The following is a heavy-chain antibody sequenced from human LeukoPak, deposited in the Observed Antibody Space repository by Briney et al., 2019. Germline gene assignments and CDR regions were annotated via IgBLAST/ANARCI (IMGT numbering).Heavy chain of an antibody. CDR1: GFTFDDYG. Sequence: GGSLRLSCAASGFTFDDYGMSWVRQAPGEGLEWVSGINWNGGSTGYADSVKGRFTISRDNAKNSLYLQMNSLRAEDTALYHCAREGLVYYDSSEALTPYYMDVWGKGTTVTVSS. V-gene: IGHV3-20*01. CDR2: INWNGGST. J-gene: IGHJ6*03. D-gene: IGHD3-22*01. CDR3: AREGLVYYDSSEALTPYYMDV.